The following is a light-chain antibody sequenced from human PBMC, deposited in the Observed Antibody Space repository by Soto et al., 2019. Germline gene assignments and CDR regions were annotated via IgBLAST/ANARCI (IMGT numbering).Light chain of an antibody. J-gene: IGKJ5*01. V-gene: IGKV1-9*01. Sequence: DIQLTQSPSFLTASVGDRVTIPCRASQGISSFLAWYQQKPGKAPRLLIYAASTLQSGVPSRFSGSGSGTEFTLTISSLQPDDFATYYCQQADTFPITFGQGTRLEIK. CDR1: QGISSF. CDR2: AAS. CDR3: QQADTFPIT.